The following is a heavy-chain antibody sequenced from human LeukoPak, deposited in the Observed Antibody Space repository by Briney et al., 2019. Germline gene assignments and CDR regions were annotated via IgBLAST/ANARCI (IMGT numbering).Heavy chain of an antibody. D-gene: IGHD2-2*01. V-gene: IGHV4-34*01. J-gene: IGHJ3*02. Sequence: PSETLSLTCAVYGGSFSDYYWSWIRQPPGKGLEWIGEINHSGSTIYNPSLKSRVTISVDTSKNQFSLRLSSVTAADTAVYFCARGYERLLRHTYLSFCAFDIWGQGTMVTVSS. CDR2: INHSGST. CDR3: ARGYERLLRHTYLSFCAFDI. CDR1: GGSFSDYY.